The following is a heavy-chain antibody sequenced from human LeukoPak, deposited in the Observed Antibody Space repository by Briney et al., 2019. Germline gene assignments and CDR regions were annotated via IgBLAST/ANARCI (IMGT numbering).Heavy chain of an antibody. J-gene: IGHJ4*02. D-gene: IGHD5-24*01. V-gene: IGHV3-21*01. CDR1: GFTFSRHS. CDR2: ISSDSSHI. Sequence: PGGSLRLSCAAFGFTFSRHSISWVRQAPGKRLEWVSSISSDSSHIYYADSMKGRFTVSRDNAKNSLFLQMNSLRAEDTAVYYCARDFRTQLDGYSPPYHFDYWGQGALVTVPS. CDR3: ARDFRTQLDGYSPPYHFDY.